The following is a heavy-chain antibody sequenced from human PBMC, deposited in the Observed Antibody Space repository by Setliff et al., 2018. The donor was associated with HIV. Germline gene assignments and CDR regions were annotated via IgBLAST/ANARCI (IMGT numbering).Heavy chain of an antibody. J-gene: IGHJ4*01. Sequence: ASVKVSCKASGYTFTTYSLHWVRQAPGQSLEWMGWINVGNGDTKYSQDLQGRITIPRDTSANTAYMELSRLRSDDTAVYFCARGALLAVFDFDHWGHGTLVTVSS. D-gene: IGHD3-10*01. CDR3: ARGALLAVFDFDH. CDR2: INVGNGDT. V-gene: IGHV1-3*01. CDR1: GYTFTTYS.